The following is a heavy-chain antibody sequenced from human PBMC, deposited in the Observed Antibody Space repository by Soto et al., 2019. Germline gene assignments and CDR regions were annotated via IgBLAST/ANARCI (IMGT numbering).Heavy chain of an antibody. CDR1: GFTFSSYG. CDR3: ARSKQKYSSGWYVDY. V-gene: IGHV3-33*01. J-gene: IGHJ4*02. Sequence: GGSLILSCAASGFTFSSYGMHWVRQAPGKGLEWVAVIWYDGSNKYYADSVKGRFTISRDNSKNTLYLQMNSLRAEDTAVYYCARSKQKYSSGWYVDYWGQGTLVTSPQ. CDR2: IWYDGSNK. D-gene: IGHD6-19*01.